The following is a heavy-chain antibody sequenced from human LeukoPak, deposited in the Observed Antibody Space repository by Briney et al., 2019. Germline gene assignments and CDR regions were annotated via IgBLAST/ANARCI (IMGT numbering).Heavy chain of an antibody. J-gene: IGHJ4*02. CDR1: GYTFTSYY. D-gene: IGHD6-6*01. V-gene: IGHV1-46*01. CDR3: AIEVRDLGGNIAARPGVLD. Sequence: ASVKVSCKASGYTFTSYYMHWVRQAPGQGLEWRGIINPSGGSTSYAQKFQGRVTMTRDTSTSTVYMELSSLRSEDTAVYYCAIEVRDLGGNIAARPGVLDWGQGTLVTVSS. CDR2: INPSGGST.